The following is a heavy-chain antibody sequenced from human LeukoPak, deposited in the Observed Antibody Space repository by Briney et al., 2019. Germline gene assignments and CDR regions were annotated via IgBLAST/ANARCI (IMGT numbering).Heavy chain of an antibody. CDR1: GYTFTGYY. CDR3: ARASSSSYWFDP. CDR2: MNPNSGNT. D-gene: IGHD6-6*01. Sequence: RASVKVSCKASGYTFTGYYMHWVRQATGQGLEWMGWMNPNSGNTGYAQKFQGRVTITRNTSISTAYMELSSLRSEDTAVYYCARASSSSYWFDPWGQGTLVTVSS. J-gene: IGHJ5*02. V-gene: IGHV1-8*03.